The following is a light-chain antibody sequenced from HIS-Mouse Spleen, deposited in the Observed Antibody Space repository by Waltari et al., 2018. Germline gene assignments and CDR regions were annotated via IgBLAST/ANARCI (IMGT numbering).Light chain of an antibody. CDR3: YSTDSSGNHRV. CDR1: ALPKKY. CDR2: EDS. V-gene: IGLV3-10*01. J-gene: IGLJ2*01. Sequence: SYELTQPPSVSVSPGQTARITCSGDALPKKYAYWYQQKSGQAPVLVIYEDSKHPPGIPEGFSGSSSGTMATLTISGAQVEDEADYYCYSTDSSGNHRVFGGGTKLTVL.